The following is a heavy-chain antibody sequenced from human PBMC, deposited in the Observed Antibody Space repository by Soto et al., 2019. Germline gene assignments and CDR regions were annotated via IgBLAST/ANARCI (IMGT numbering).Heavy chain of an antibody. Sequence: GESLKISCKGSGYSFTSYWISWVRQMPGKGLEWMGRIDPSDSCTNYSPSFQGHVTISADKSISTAYLQWNSLRAEDTALYYCAKNQERELPRVIDFWGQGTLVTVSS. J-gene: IGHJ4*02. CDR2: IDPSDSCT. D-gene: IGHD1-7*01. CDR1: GYSFTSYW. CDR3: AKNQERELPRVIDF. V-gene: IGHV5-10-1*01.